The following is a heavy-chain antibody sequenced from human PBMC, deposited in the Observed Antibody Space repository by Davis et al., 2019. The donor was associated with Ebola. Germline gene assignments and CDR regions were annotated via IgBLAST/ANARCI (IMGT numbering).Heavy chain of an antibody. Sequence: ASVKVSCKASGYTFTNYGINWVRQAPGQGLEWMGWTSAHSGNTTYAQRFQGRVTMTTDASTSTAYMELRSLRSGDTAVYYCARDPLRVFDYYGMDVWGQGTTVTVSS. CDR2: TSAHSGNT. D-gene: IGHD6-6*01. V-gene: IGHV1-18*01. J-gene: IGHJ6*02. CDR3: ARDPLRVFDYYGMDV. CDR1: GYTFTNYG.